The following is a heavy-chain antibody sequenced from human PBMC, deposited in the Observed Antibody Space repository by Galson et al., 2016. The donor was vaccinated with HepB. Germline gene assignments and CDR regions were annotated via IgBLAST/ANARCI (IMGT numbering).Heavy chain of an antibody. CDR1: GDTFSGYH. V-gene: IGHV4-34*10. J-gene: IGHJ4*02. CDR3: ARSPPWSGYFDS. CDR2: INSRGRV. Sequence: ETLSLTCAVYGDTFSGYHWTWVRQSPRMGLQWTGEINSRGRVNYNPSLRGRLTLSVDTSKNQFSLRLTSVTAADTAVYYCARSPPWSGYFDSWGQGTLVTVSS. D-gene: IGHD3-3*01.